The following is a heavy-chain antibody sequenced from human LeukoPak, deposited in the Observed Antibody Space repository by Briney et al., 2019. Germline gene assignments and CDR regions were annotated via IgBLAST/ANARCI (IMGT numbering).Heavy chain of an antibody. CDR3: ARGVARSSKFHFSYYFDY. CDR2: INYSGST. D-gene: IGHD6-6*01. J-gene: IGHJ4*02. CDR1: GGSISSSSYY. Sequence: SETLSLTCTVSGGSISSSSYYWGWIRQPPGKGLEWIGSINYSGSTYYNPSLKSRVTISVDTSKNQFSLKLSSVTAADTAVYYCARGVARSSKFHFSYYFDYWGQGTLVTVSS. V-gene: IGHV4-39*07.